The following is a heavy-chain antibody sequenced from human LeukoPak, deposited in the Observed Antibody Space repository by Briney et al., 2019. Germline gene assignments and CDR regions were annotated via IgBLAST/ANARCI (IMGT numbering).Heavy chain of an antibody. D-gene: IGHD3-10*01. CDR1: GFTFSSHT. V-gene: IGHV3-64D*06. Sequence: PGGSLRLSCSASGFTFSSHTMHWVRQAPGKGLEYLSAITGDGRSAYYADSVRGRFTNSRDNSKNTLYLQMSSLRPEDTAVYYCVPCPATYYGLIDYWGQGTLVTVSS. CDR2: ITGDGRSA. J-gene: IGHJ4*02. CDR3: VPCPATYYGLIDY.